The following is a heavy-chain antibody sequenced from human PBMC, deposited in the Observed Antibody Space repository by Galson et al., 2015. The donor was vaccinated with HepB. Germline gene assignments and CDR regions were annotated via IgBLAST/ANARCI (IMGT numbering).Heavy chain of an antibody. CDR1: GYTFTSYG. CDR3: ARDKGDGYNSLDYFDY. D-gene: IGHD5-24*01. Sequence: SVKVSCKASGYTFTSYGISWVRQAPGHGLEWMGWISAYNGNTNYAQKLQGRVTMTTDTSTSTAYMELRSLRSDDTAVYYCARDKGDGYNSLDYFDYWGQGTLVTVSS. CDR2: ISAYNGNT. V-gene: IGHV1-18*01. J-gene: IGHJ4*02.